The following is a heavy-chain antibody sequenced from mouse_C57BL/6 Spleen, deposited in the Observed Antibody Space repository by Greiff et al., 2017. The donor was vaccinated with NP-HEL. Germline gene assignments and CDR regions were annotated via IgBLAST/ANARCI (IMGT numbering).Heavy chain of an antibody. CDR2: IYYSGTI. CDR3: ARENYDGPFDY. D-gene: IGHD1-2*01. V-gene: IGHV3-5*01. CDR1: GISITTGNYR. Sequence: EVQLQQSGPGLVKPSQTVFLTCTVTGISITTGNYRWSWIRQFPGNKLEWIGYIYYSGTITYNPSLTSRTTITRDTPKNQFFLEMNSLTAEDTATYCCARENYDGPFDYWGQGTTLTVSS. J-gene: IGHJ2*01.